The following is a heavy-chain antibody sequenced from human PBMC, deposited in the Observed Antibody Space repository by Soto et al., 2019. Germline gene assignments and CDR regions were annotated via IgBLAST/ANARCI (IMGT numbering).Heavy chain of an antibody. Sequence: QVQLVESGGGVVQPGRSLRLSCVASGFTFSSYGMHWVRQAPGKGLEWVAVISYDGNNKYHVDSVKGRFTISRDNSKNTLFLQMHSLRAEDTAVYYCAKAQGYCSSTSCREAYYYYGMDVWGQGTTVTVSS. CDR2: ISYDGNNK. V-gene: IGHV3-30*18. CDR1: GFTFSSYG. J-gene: IGHJ6*02. D-gene: IGHD2-2*01. CDR3: AKAQGYCSSTSCREAYYYYGMDV.